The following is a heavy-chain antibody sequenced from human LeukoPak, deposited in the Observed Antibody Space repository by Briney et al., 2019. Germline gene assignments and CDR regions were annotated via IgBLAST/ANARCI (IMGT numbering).Heavy chain of an antibody. D-gene: IGHD2-15*01. J-gene: IGHJ5*02. Sequence: SETLSLTCTVSGGSITSSSFYWGWIRQPPGKGLEYIGSIYYAGSTFYNPSLKSRVTISVDTSKSQFSLKLSSVTAADTAVYYCARDFKYCSGGNCYLDWFDPWGQGTLVTVSS. CDR2: IYYAGST. CDR3: ARDFKYCSGGNCYLDWFDP. V-gene: IGHV4-39*07. CDR1: GGSITSSSFY.